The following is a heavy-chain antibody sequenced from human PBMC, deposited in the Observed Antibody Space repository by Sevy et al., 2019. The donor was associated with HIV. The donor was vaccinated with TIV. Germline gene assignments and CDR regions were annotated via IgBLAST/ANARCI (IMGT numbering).Heavy chain of an antibody. D-gene: IGHD1-1*01. V-gene: IGHV3-13*01. J-gene: IGHJ6*02. CDR1: GFTFSSYD. Sequence: GESLKISCAASGFTFSSYDMHWVRQATGKGLEWVSAIGTAGDTYYPGSVKGRFTISRENAKNSLYLQMNSLRAGDTAVYYCARERNELGGNYYGMDVWGQGTTVTVSS. CDR2: IGTAGDT. CDR3: ARERNELGGNYYGMDV.